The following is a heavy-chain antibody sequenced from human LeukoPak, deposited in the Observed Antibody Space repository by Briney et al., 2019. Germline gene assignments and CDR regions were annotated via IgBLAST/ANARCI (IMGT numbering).Heavy chain of an antibody. D-gene: IGHD1-26*01. CDR3: AKAAGGTYYRVFDY. V-gene: IGHV3-23*01. J-gene: IGHJ4*02. Sequence: PGGSLRLSCAASGFTFSSYAMNWVRQAPGKGLEWVSGITDSGDNTYYADSVKSRFTISRDNSNNMVYLQMNSLRAEDMAKYYCAKAAGGTYYRVFDYWGQGILVTVPS. CDR2: ITDSGDNT. CDR1: GFTFSSYA.